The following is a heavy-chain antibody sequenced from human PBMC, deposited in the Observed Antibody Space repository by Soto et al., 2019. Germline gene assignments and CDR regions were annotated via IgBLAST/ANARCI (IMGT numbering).Heavy chain of an antibody. D-gene: IGHD3-22*01. Sequence: SVKVSCKASGCTFNKYAISWVRQAPGRGLEWMGGIIPIFGTANYAQKLRGRVTITADESRNTAYMDLRSLRSEDTAVYFCVAGASHYCSGYEQYYWGQGTLVTVSS. J-gene: IGHJ4*02. CDR2: IIPIFGTA. CDR1: GCTFNKYA. CDR3: VAGASHYCSGYEQYY. V-gene: IGHV1-69*13.